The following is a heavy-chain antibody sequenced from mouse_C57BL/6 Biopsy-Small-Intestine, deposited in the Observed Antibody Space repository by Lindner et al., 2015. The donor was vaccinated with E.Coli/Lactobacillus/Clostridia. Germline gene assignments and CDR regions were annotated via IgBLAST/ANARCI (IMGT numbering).Heavy chain of an antibody. J-gene: IGHJ1*03. Sequence: VQLQESGPELVKPGASVKMSCKASGYTFTDYNMHWVKQSHGKSLEWIGYINPNNGGTNYNQKFKGKATLTVNKSSSTAYMELRSLTSEDSAVYYCARWDYGNYGYFDVWGTGTTVTVSS. CDR3: ARWDYGNYGYFDV. CDR2: INPNNGGT. V-gene: IGHV1-22*01. CDR1: GYTFTDYN. D-gene: IGHD2-1*01.